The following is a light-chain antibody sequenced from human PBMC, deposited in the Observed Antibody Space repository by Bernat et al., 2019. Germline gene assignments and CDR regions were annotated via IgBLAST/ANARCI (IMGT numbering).Light chain of an antibody. V-gene: IGKV1-5*03. J-gene: IGKJ1*01. CDR2: KAS. CDR3: QQYNSYSWT. Sequence: DIQMTQSPSTLSASVGDRVTITCRASQSISSWFAWYQQKPGKAPKLLLYKASSLESGVPSRFSGSGSGTEFTLTISSLHPDDFATYYCQQYNSYSWTFGQGTKVEIK. CDR1: QSISSW.